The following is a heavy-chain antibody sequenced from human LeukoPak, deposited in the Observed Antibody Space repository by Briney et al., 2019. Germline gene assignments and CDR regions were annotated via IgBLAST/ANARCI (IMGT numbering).Heavy chain of an antibody. CDR3: ARESVAGQYYYYYMDV. J-gene: IGHJ6*03. D-gene: IGHD6-19*01. Sequence: GGSLRLSCAASGFTFSSYGMHWVRQAPGKGLEYVSAISSHGGSTYYANSVKGRFTISRDNSKNTLYLQMGSLRAEDMAVYYCARESVAGQYYYYYMDVWGKGTTVTVSS. CDR1: GFTFSSYG. V-gene: IGHV3-64*01. CDR2: ISSHGGST.